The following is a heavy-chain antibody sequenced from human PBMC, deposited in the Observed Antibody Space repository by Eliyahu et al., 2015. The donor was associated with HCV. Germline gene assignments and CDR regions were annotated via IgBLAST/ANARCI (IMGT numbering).Heavy chain of an antibody. V-gene: IGHV4-39*01. D-gene: IGHD2-21*01. CDR3: ARHRIAACSGDFCYLAC. Sequence: QMQLQESGPGLVKPSETLSLTCNVFGGSINSNNYYWGWIRQPPGKGLEWIGSTAYAGETHYNPSLGSRVTISVDPSNNQFSLKMNSMTAADTAMYYCARHRIAACSGDFCYLACWGQGTLVTVSS. J-gene: IGHJ4*02. CDR1: GGSINSNNYY. CDR2: TAYAGET.